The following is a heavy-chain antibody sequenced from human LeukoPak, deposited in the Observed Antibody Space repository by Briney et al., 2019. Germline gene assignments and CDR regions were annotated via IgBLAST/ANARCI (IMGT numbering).Heavy chain of an antibody. V-gene: IGHV4-61*01. Sequence: KPSETLSLTCTVSGGFVSSGSYYWSWIRQPPGKGLEWVGYIYYSGTTNYNPSLKSRVTISVDTSKNQFSLKLSSVTAADTAMYYCARQVYWSGYFVFDSWGQGTLVTVSS. D-gene: IGHD3-3*01. CDR2: IYYSGTT. CDR3: ARQVYWSGYFVFDS. CDR1: GGFVSSGSYY. J-gene: IGHJ4*02.